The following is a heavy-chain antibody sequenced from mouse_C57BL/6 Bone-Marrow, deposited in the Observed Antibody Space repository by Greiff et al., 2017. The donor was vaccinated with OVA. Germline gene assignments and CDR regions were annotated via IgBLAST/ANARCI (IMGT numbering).Heavy chain of an antibody. CDR2: ISSGGSYT. CDR3: ARYFHYYGSSLDY. D-gene: IGHD1-1*01. V-gene: IGHV5-6*02. J-gene: IGHJ2*01. Sequence: DVKLVESGGDLVKPGGSLKLSCAASGFTFSSYGMSWVRQTPDKRLEWVATISSGGSYTYYPDSVKGRFTISRDNAKNTLYLQMSSLKSEETAMYYCARYFHYYGSSLDYWGQGTTLTVSS. CDR1: GFTFSSYG.